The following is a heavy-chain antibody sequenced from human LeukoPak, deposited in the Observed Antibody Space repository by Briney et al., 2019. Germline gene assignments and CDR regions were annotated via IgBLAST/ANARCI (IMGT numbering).Heavy chain of an antibody. CDR1: GFTFSSYS. D-gene: IGHD4-17*01. Sequence: PGGSLRLSCAASGFTFSSYSMNWVRQAPGKGLEWVSYISSSSSTIYYADSVKGRFTISRGNAKNSLYLQMNSLRAEDTAVYYCARDWSTTVTTRNWFDPWGQGTLVTVSS. CDR2: ISSSSSTI. J-gene: IGHJ5*02. CDR3: ARDWSTTVTTRNWFDP. V-gene: IGHV3-48*01.